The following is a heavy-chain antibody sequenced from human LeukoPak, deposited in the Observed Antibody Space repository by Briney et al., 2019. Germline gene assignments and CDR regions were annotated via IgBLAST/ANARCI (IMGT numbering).Heavy chain of an antibody. J-gene: IGHJ5*02. CDR3: ARGVNGDSRFDP. V-gene: IGHV3-48*02. D-gene: IGHD4-17*01. CDR1: GFTFSSYD. CDR2: INTISSTK. Sequence: GGSLRLSCAASGFTFSSYDMNWVRQAPGKGLEWVSYINTISSTKYYADSVKGRFTISRDNAKNSLSLQMNSLRDEDTAVYYCARGVNGDSRFDPWGQGTLVTVSS.